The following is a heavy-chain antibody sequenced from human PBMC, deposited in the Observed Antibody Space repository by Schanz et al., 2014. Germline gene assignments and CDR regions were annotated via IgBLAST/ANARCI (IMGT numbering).Heavy chain of an antibody. D-gene: IGHD3-16*02. J-gene: IGHJ6*02. CDR1: GDSISSYY. CDR3: ARDGRLRLGELSKTHYYYGMDV. CDR2: IYTSGTT. Sequence: QVPLQESGPGLVKPSETLSLTCTVSGDSISSYYWSWIRQPAGKGLEWIGRIYTSGTTNYNPSLKSRVTITVDPPKNQFSRRLTSVTAADTAVYYCARDGRLRLGELSKTHYYYGMDVWGQGTTVTVSS. V-gene: IGHV4-4*07.